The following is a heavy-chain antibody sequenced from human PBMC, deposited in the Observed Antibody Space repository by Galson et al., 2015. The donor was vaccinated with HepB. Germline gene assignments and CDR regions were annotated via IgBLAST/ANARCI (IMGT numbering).Heavy chain of an antibody. D-gene: IGHD2-15*01. CDR2: ISTSGGST. Sequence: SLRLSCAASTFTFSRYAMSWVRQAPGKGLEWVSSISTSGGSTYYADSVKGRFTISRDNSKKRLYLHMSSLRAEDTAVYYCATSDIIVVVAGTFDYWGQGTLVTVSS. CDR3: ATSDIIVVVAGTFDY. J-gene: IGHJ4*02. V-gene: IGHV3-23*01. CDR1: TFTFSRYA.